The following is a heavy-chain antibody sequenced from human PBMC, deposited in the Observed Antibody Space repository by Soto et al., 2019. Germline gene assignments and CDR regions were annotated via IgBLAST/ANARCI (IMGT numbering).Heavy chain of an antibody. J-gene: IGHJ2*01. CDR1: GLTFSSYA. D-gene: IGHD3-10*01. CDR3: AKVGPNWYFDL. V-gene: IGHV3-30-3*01. Sequence: GGSLRLSCAASGLTFSSYAMHWVRQAPGKGLEWVAVISYDGSNKYYADSVKGRFTISRDNSKNTLYLQMNSLRAEDTAVYYCAKVGPNWYFDLWGHGALVTVSS. CDR2: ISYDGSNK.